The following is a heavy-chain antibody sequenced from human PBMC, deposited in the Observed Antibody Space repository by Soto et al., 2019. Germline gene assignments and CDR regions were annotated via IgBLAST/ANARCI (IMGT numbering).Heavy chain of an antibody. Sequence: QVQLQESCPGLVKPSQTLSLTCTVSGGSISSGDYYWSWIRQPPGKVLECIGYIYYIGCTYYNPSLNSRVTIAVDTSKNKFSLKLSSVTAADTAVYYCASWLGYGPHFDYWGQGTLVTVSS. D-gene: IGHD5-12*01. V-gene: IGHV4-30-4*01. J-gene: IGHJ4*02. CDR1: GGSISSGDYY. CDR3: ASWLGYGPHFDY. CDR2: IYYIGCT.